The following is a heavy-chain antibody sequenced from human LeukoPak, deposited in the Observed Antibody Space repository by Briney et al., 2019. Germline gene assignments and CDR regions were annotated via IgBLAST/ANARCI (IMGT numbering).Heavy chain of an antibody. CDR1: GFTFSNYD. V-gene: IGHV3-7*05. D-gene: IGHD1-1*01. CDR2: IKGDGSEK. J-gene: IGHJ4*02. Sequence: GGSLRLSCSASGFTFSNYDMNWVRQTPEKGLEWVAKIKGDGSEKYYVDSVKGRFTISRDDAKNSVYLQMNSLRAEDTAVYSCVRPGPSVYWGQGTLVTVSS. CDR3: VRPGPSVY.